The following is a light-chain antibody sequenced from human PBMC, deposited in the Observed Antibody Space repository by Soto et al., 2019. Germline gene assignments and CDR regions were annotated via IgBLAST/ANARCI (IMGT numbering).Light chain of an antibody. Sequence: QAVVTQPPSASGTPGQRVTISCSGSSSNIGGNTVNWYQHLPGTAPRLLMYNNNQRPSGVPDRFSGSRSGTSASLAISGLQSEDEADYYCAAWDDSLNGRVFGGGTKVTVL. V-gene: IGLV1-44*01. CDR2: NNN. CDR3: AAWDDSLNGRV. CDR1: SSNIGGNT. J-gene: IGLJ2*01.